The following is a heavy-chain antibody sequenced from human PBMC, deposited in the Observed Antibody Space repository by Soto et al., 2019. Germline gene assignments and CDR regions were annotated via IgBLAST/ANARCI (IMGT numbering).Heavy chain of an antibody. J-gene: IGHJ5*01. CDR3: ATSIAVAGRANCFDS. Sequence: ASVKVSCKVSGYTLTELSMHWVRQAPGKGLEWMGGFDPEDGETIYAQKFQGRVTMTEDTSTDTAYMELSSLRSEDTAVYYCATSIAVAGRANCFDSWGPGTLVTVSS. D-gene: IGHD6-19*01. CDR2: FDPEDGET. CDR1: GYTLTELS. V-gene: IGHV1-24*01.